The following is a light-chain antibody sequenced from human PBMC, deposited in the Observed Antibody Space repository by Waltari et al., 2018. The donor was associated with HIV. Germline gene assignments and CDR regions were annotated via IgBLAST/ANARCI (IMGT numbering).Light chain of an antibody. J-gene: IGLJ1*01. V-gene: IGLV1-47*01. CDR3: ASWDASLSGHYV. CDR1: SSNIGSNY. Sequence: QSVLTQPPSASGTPGQRVTISCSGSSSNIGSNYVYWYQQVPGTAPKLLRYRNNQRPSAVPDRFSGSKSGTSASLAISGLRSEYEADYYCASWDASLSGHYVFGPGTRVTVL. CDR2: RNN.